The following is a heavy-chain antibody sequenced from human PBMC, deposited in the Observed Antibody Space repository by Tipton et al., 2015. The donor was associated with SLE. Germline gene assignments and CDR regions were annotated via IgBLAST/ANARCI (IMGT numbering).Heavy chain of an antibody. V-gene: IGHV3-30*04. CDR1: GFTFSNYA. Sequence: SLRLSCAASGFTFSNYAMHWVRQAPGKGLEWVAVISYDGSNRYYADSVKGRFTISRDNAKNSLYLQMNSLRAEDTAVYYCARDTYYDFWSGYRSYYSYMDVWGKGTTVTVSS. D-gene: IGHD3-3*01. J-gene: IGHJ6*03. CDR3: ARDTYYDFWSGYRSYYSYMDV. CDR2: ISYDGSNR.